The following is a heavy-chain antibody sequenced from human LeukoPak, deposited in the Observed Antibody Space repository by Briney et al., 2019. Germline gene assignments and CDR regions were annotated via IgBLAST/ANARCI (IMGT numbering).Heavy chain of an antibody. CDR2: ISRGGSTI. Sequence: GGSLRLSCAASGFTFSSYEMNWVRQAPGKGLEWVSYISRGGSTIYYADSVKGGFTISRDNAKNSLFLQMNSLRAEDTAVYYCARDQGIAVACDYWGQGTLVTASS. J-gene: IGHJ4*02. V-gene: IGHV3-48*03. CDR1: GFTFSSYE. CDR3: ARDQGIAVACDY. D-gene: IGHD6-19*01.